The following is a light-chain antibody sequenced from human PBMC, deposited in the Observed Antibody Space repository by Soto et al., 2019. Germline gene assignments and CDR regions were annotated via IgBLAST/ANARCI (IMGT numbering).Light chain of an antibody. Sequence: EIVMTQSPATLSVSPGERATLSCRASQSVSSNLAWYQQKPGQAPRLLIYGASTRATGIPARFSGSGSGTEFTLTISSLQSEDCAVSYCQQYNNWPPWTCGQGTKVEIK. V-gene: IGKV3-15*01. CDR1: QSVSSN. CDR3: QQYNNWPPWT. CDR2: GAS. J-gene: IGKJ1*01.